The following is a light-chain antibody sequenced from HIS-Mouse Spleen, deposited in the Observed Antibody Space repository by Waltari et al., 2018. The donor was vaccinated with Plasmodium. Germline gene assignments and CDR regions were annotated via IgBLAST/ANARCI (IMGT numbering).Light chain of an antibody. V-gene: IGLV3-1*01. CDR3: QAWDSSTVV. CDR2: QDS. CDR1: TLGDTY. Sequence: SYELTQPPSVSVSPGQTASITCSGDTLGDTYACWYQQKPGQSPVLVIYQDSKRPSGLPERFSGSNSGNTATLTISGTQAMDEADYYCQAWDSSTVVFGGGTKLTVL. J-gene: IGLJ2*01.